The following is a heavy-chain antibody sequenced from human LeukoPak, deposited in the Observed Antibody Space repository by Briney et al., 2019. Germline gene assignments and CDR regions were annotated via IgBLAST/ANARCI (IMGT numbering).Heavy chain of an antibody. CDR2: INPTGGST. CDR3: ARLDTTIFGVVWRRGFGYFDY. J-gene: IGHJ4*02. Sequence: ASVKVSCKASGGTFSSYAISWVRQAPGQGLEWMGIINPTGGSTSYAQKFQGRVTMTTDTSTSTAYMELRSLRSDDTAVYYCARLDTTIFGVVWRRGFGYFDYWGQGTLVTVSS. V-gene: IGHV1-46*01. CDR1: GGTFSSYA. D-gene: IGHD3-3*01.